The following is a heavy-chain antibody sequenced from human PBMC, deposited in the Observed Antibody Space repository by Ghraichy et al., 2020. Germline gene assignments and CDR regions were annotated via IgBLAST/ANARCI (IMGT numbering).Heavy chain of an antibody. CDR3: ASRTAMFGDYYYGMDV. J-gene: IGHJ6*02. CDR1: GGTFSSYA. Sequence: SVKVSCKASGGTFSSYAISWVRQAPGQGLEWMGGIIPIFGTANYAQKFQGRVTITADESTSTAYMELSSLRSEDTAVYYCASRTAMFGDYYYGMDVWGQGTTVTVSS. D-gene: IGHD3-10*02. CDR2: IIPIFGTA. V-gene: IGHV1-69*13.